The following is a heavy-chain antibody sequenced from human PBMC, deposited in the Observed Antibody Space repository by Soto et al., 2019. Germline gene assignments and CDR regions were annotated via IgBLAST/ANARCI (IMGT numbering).Heavy chain of an antibody. V-gene: IGHV4-31*03. J-gene: IGHJ4*02. CDR3: ARETLCGGDCYSFDY. Sequence: QVQLQESGPGLVKPSQTLSLTCTVSGGSISSGGYYWSWIRQHPGKGLEWIGYIYYSGSTYYNLSLKSRVTISVDTSKNQFSLKLSSVTAADTAVYYCARETLCGGDCYSFDYWGQGTLVTVSS. CDR1: GGSISSGGYY. CDR2: IYYSGST. D-gene: IGHD2-21*02.